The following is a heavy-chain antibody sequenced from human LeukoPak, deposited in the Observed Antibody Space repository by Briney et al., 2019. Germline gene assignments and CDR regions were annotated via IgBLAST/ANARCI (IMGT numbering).Heavy chain of an antibody. Sequence: GGSLRLSCAASGVTFSSYAMHWVRQAPGKGLEWVAVITYDGSNKYYADSVKGRFTISRDNSKNTLYLQMNSLRAEDTAVYYCARDGRDGYNFDYWGQGTLVTVSS. CDR1: GVTFSSYA. CDR3: ARDGRDGYNFDY. V-gene: IGHV3-30-3*01. CDR2: ITYDGSNK. J-gene: IGHJ4*02. D-gene: IGHD5-24*01.